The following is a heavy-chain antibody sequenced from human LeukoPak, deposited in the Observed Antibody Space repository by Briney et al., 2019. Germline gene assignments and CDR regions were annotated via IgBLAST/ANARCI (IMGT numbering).Heavy chain of an antibody. J-gene: IGHJ6*02. CDR3: ARDRISGWFGESYYGMDV. Sequence: SETLSLTCTVSGGSISSGDYYWSWLRQPPGKGLEWIGYIYYSGSTYYNPSLKSRVTISVDTSKNQFSLKLSSVTAADTAVYYCARDRISGWFGESYYGMDVWGQGTTVTVSS. CDR2: IYYSGST. V-gene: IGHV4-30-4*01. D-gene: IGHD3-10*01. CDR1: GGSISSGDYY.